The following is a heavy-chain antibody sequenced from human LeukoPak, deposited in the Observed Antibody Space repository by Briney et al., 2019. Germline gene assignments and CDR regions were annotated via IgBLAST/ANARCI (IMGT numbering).Heavy chain of an antibody. D-gene: IGHD1-1*01. J-gene: IGHJ6*03. Sequence: GGSLRLSCAASGITFSSYGMSWVRQVPGKGLEWVSSISHTGGSPYYADSVKGRFAISRDNADNSLYLQMSSLRAEDTAVYYCARSPGGKAGNPYMDVWGKGTTVTVSS. CDR3: ARSPGGKAGNPYMDV. CDR1: GITFSSYG. CDR2: ISHTGGSP. V-gene: IGHV3-23*01.